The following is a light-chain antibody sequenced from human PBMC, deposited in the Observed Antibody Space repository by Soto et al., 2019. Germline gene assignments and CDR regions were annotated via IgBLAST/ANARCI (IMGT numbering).Light chain of an antibody. CDR2: AVS. Sequence: DIHMTQSPSSLSASVGYRFTISCRASQSISPFLSWYQKRPGKAPALLIYAVSTLQSGVPSRFSGSGSGTDFTLTISSLQPEDSATYFCLQTMSTPTFGPGTKVDIK. V-gene: IGKV1-39*01. J-gene: IGKJ3*01. CDR1: QSISPF. CDR3: LQTMSTPT.